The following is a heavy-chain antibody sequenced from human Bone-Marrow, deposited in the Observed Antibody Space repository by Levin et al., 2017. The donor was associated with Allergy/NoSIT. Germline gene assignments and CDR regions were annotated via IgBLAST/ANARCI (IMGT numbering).Heavy chain of an antibody. Sequence: PSETLSLTCAVSGDSISSSGFSWSWIRQSPGKGLEWIGHIYHGGSTSYKPSLKSRVTISVDNSNNQFSLILNSVTAADTAVYYCARGGGSNYNAFDIWGQGTVVTVSS. CDR1: GDSISSSGFS. CDR2: IYHGGST. D-gene: IGHD1-26*01. V-gene: IGHV4-30-2*06. J-gene: IGHJ3*02. CDR3: ARGGGSNYNAFDI.